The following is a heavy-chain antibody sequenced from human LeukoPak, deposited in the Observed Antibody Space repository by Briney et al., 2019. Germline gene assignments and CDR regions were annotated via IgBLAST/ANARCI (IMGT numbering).Heavy chain of an antibody. D-gene: IGHD5-12*01. Sequence: GGSLRLSCAASGFTFSSYSMNWVRQAPGKGREGGSSISSSRSYIYYAESVKGRCTISRDNAKTSLYLQMNRLRDEDTAVYYCARGRSGYDYGYGYWGQGTLVTVSS. CDR1: GFTFSSYS. CDR2: ISSSRSYI. V-gene: IGHV3-21*01. CDR3: ARGRSGYDYGYGY. J-gene: IGHJ4*02.